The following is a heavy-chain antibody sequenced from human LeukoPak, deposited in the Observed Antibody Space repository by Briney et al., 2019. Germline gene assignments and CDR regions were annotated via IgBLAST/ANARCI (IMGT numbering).Heavy chain of an antibody. J-gene: IGHJ4*02. CDR3: AREGREAFRVIDY. D-gene: IGHD5-24*01. Sequence: GESLKISCQASGYTFTSYWIGWVRQMPGKGLEWMAIIYPDDSDTRYSPSFQGQVTISADKSISTAYLQWSSLKASDTAMYYCAREGREAFRVIDYWGQGTLVTVSS. CDR2: IYPDDSDT. CDR1: GYTFTSYW. V-gene: IGHV5-51*01.